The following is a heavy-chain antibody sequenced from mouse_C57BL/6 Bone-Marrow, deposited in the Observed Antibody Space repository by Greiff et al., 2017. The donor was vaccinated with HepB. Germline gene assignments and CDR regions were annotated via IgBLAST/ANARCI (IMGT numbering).Heavy chain of an antibody. D-gene: IGHD2-2*01. V-gene: IGHV1-66*01. CDR3: ARGIYYGYPWFAY. J-gene: IGHJ3*01. CDR1: GYSFTSYY. Sequence: VQLQQSGPELVKPGASVKISCKASGYSFTSYYIHWVKQRPGQGLEWIGWIYPGSGNTKYNEKFKGKATLTADTSSSTAYMQLSSLTSEDSAVYYCARGIYYGYPWFAYWGQGTLVTVSA. CDR2: IYPGSGNT.